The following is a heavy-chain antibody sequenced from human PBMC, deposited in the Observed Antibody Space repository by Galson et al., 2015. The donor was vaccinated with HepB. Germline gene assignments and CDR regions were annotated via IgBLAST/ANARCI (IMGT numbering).Heavy chain of an antibody. CDR2: ISYDGDNK. CDR1: GFTFRTYG. J-gene: IGHJ4*02. D-gene: IGHD3-10*01. V-gene: IGHV3-30*18. CDR3: AKDAVETTRGGYYFDF. Sequence: SLRLSCAASGFTFRTYGIHWVRQAPGKGLEWVAGISYDGDNKYYEDSVKGRFTISRDNSKNTLYLQMNSLRAEDTAVYYCAKDAVETTRGGYYFDFWGQGTLVIVSS.